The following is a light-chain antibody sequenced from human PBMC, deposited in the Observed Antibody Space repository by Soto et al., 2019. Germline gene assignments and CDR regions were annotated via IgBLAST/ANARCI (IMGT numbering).Light chain of an antibody. CDR2: GAS. CDR3: QQYGSSIT. J-gene: IGKJ5*01. Sequence: EIVLTQSPGTLPLSPGERATLSCRASQSVSSSYLAWYQQKPGQAPRLLIYGASSRATGIPDRFSGSGSGTDFALTISRLEPEDFAVYYCQQYGSSITFGQGTRLEIK. CDR1: QSVSSSY. V-gene: IGKV3-20*01.